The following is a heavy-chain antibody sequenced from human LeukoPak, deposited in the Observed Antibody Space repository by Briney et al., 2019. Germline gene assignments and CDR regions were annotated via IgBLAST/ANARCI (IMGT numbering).Heavy chain of an antibody. CDR1: GFTFSSYA. Sequence: GGSLRLSCVASGFTFSSYAMSWVRQAPGKGLEWVSAISASGGSTYYADSVKGRFTISRDNSKNPLYLQMTSLTAEDPAVYYCAKGRYSHGSGPDCWGQGTLVTVSA. D-gene: IGHD3-10*01. CDR3: AKGRYSHGSGPDC. J-gene: IGHJ4*02. CDR2: ISASGGST. V-gene: IGHV3-23*01.